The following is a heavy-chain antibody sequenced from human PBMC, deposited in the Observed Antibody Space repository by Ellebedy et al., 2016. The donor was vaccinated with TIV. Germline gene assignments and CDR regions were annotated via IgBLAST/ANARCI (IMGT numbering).Heavy chain of an antibody. D-gene: IGHD3-3*01. CDR1: GYTFTSYG. V-gene: IGHV1-18*01. Sequence: AASVKVSCKASGYTFTSYGISWVRQAPGQGLEWMGWISAYNGNTNYAQKLQGRVTMTTDTSTSTAYMELRSLRSDDTAVYYCARENYDFWSGYYGDYYYGMDVWGQGTTVTVSS. CDR2: ISAYNGNT. J-gene: IGHJ6*02. CDR3: ARENYDFWSGYYGDYYYGMDV.